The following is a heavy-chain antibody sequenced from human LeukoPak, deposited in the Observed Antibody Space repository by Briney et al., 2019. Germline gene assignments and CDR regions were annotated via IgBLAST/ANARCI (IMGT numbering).Heavy chain of an antibody. J-gene: IGHJ4*02. Sequence: SETLSLACTVSGGSFSSGSYYWSWIRQPPGKGLEWIGYIYYSGSTNYNPSLKSRVTISVDTSKNQFSLKLSSVTAADTAVYYCARATYYYDSSGYSFDYWGQGTLVTVSS. CDR3: ARATYYYDSSGYSFDY. V-gene: IGHV4-61*01. D-gene: IGHD3-22*01. CDR1: GGSFSSGSYY. CDR2: IYYSGST.